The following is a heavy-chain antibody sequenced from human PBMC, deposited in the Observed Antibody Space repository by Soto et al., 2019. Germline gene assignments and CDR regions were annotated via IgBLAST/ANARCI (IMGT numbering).Heavy chain of an antibody. V-gene: IGHV4-31*03. CDR3: ARDRRAVGGMIGIDY. Sequence: QVQLQESGPGLVKPSQTLSLTCTVSGGSISSGGYYWSWIRQHPEKGLEWIGYIYYSGTTYYNPSLKGRVTISVDTSKNQFSLKLSSVTAADTAVYYCARDRRAVGGMIGIDYWGRGTLVTVSP. J-gene: IGHJ4*02. D-gene: IGHD1-26*01. CDR2: IYYSGTT. CDR1: GGSISSGGYY.